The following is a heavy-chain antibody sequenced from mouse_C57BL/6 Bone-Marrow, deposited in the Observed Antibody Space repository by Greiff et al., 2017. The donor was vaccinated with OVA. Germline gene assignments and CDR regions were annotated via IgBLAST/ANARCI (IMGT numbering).Heavy chain of an antibody. J-gene: IGHJ3*01. V-gene: IGHV1-63*01. CDR2: IYPGGGYT. Sequence: QVQLKESGAELVRPGTSVKMSCKASGYTFTNYWIGWAKQRPGHGLEWIGDIYPGGGYTNYNEKFKGKATLTADKSSSTAYMQFSSLTSEDSAIYYCARAYYSNSAWFAYWGQGTLVTVSA. CDR3: ARAYYSNSAWFAY. CDR1: GYTFTNYW. D-gene: IGHD2-5*01.